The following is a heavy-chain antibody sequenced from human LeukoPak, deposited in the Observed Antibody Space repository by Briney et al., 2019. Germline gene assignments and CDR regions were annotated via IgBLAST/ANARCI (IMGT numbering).Heavy chain of an antibody. J-gene: IGHJ4*02. D-gene: IGHD3-22*01. CDR1: GGSISTYY. CDR2: IHTSGNT. CDR3: ARWYYYDSSGYD. Sequence: PSETLSLTCTVSGGSISTYYWSWIRQPAGKGLEWIGRIHTSGNTDYNPSLKSRVTMSVDTSKNQFSLKLSSVTAADTAVYYCARWYYYDSSGYDWGQGTLVTVSS. V-gene: IGHV4-4*07.